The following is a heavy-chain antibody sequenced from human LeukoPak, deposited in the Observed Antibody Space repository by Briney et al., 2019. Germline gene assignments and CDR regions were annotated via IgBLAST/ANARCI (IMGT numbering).Heavy chain of an antibody. CDR2: ISGSGDST. CDR1: GFTFSSYA. Sequence: PGGSLRLSCAASGFTFSSYAMSWVRQAPGKGLEWVSAISGSGDSTYYADSVKGRFTFSRDNSKNNLFLQVNSLRAEDTAVYYCAKAQETGYYFYAMDVWGQGTLVSVSS. D-gene: IGHD1-14*01. V-gene: IGHV3-23*01. J-gene: IGHJ6*02. CDR3: AKAQETGYYFYAMDV.